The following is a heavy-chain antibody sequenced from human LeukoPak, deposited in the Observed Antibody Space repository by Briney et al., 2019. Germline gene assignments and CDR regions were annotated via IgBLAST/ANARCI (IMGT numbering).Heavy chain of an antibody. D-gene: IGHD4-11*01. Sequence: GGSLRLSCAASGFTFSSYGMHWVRQAPGKGLEWVAVIWYGGSNKYYADSVKGRFTISRDNSKNTLYLQMNSLRAEDTAVYYCAKDRYSTTRGVFDYWGQGTLVTVSS. CDR1: GFTFSSYG. V-gene: IGHV3-30*02. CDR2: IWYGGSNK. CDR3: AKDRYSTTRGVFDY. J-gene: IGHJ4*02.